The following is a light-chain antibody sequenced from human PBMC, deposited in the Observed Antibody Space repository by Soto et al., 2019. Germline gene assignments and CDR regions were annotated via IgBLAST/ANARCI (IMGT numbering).Light chain of an antibody. J-gene: IGLJ1*01. CDR2: DVS. Sequence: QSALTQPASVSGSPGHSLTISCTGTSSDVGTYKYVSWYQQHPGKAPKLMIYDVSNRPSGVSNRFSGSKSGNTASLTISELQAEDEADYYCNSYTTSSTLVFGTVTKVTVL. V-gene: IGLV2-14*03. CDR3: NSYTTSSTLV. CDR1: SSDVGTYKY.